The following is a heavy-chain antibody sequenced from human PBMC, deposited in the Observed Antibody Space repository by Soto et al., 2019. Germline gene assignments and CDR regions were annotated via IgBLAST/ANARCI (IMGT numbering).Heavy chain of an antibody. Sequence: SVKVSFKDSGYTFTGYYMHWVRQAPVQGLEWMGWINPNSGGTNYAQKFQGRVTMTRDTSISTAYMELRRLRSDDTAVYYCARDLGTYYDSSGYHFDYWGQGTLVTVSS. V-gene: IGHV1-2*02. CDR1: GYTFTGYY. CDR2: INPNSGGT. J-gene: IGHJ4*02. CDR3: ARDLGTYYDSSGYHFDY. D-gene: IGHD3-22*01.